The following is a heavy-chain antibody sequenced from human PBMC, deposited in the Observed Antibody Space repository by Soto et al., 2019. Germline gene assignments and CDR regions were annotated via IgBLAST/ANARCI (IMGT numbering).Heavy chain of an antibody. V-gene: IGHV1-69*13. CDR1: GGTFSSYA. D-gene: IGHD3-10*01. CDR2: IIPIFGTA. Sequence: GASVKVSCKASGGTFSSYAISWVRQAPGQGLEWMGGIIPIFGTANYTQKFQGRVTITADESTSTAYLELSSLRSEDTAVYYCARVPATLSMVRGVIPYYFDYWGQGTLVTVSS. J-gene: IGHJ4*02. CDR3: ARVPATLSMVRGVIPYYFDY.